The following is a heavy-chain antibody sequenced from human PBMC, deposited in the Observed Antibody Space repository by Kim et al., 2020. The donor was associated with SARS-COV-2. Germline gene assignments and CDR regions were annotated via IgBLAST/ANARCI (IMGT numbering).Heavy chain of an antibody. Sequence: GGSLRLSCAASGFTFSSYGMHWVRQAPGKGLEWVAVISYDGSNKYYADSVKGRFTISRDNSKNTLYLQMNSLRAEDKAVYYCARARAVRGMDVWGQGTTVTVSS. CDR3: ARARAVRGMDV. CDR1: GFTFSSYG. CDR2: ISYDGSNK. V-gene: IGHV3-33*05. J-gene: IGHJ6*01. D-gene: IGHD6-19*01.